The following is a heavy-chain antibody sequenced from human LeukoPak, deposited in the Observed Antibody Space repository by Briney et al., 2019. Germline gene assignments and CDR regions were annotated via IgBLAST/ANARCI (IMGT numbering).Heavy chain of an antibody. CDR1: GYTFTGYY. CDR3: AKNRGGSYYSGSDY. D-gene: IGHD1-26*01. Sequence: ASVKVSCKASGYTFTGYYMHWVRQAPGQGLEWMGWINPNSGGTNYAQKFQGRVTMTRDTSISTAYMELSRLRSDDTAVYYCAKNRGGSYYSGSDYWGQGTLVTVSS. CDR2: INPNSGGT. V-gene: IGHV1-2*02. J-gene: IGHJ4*02.